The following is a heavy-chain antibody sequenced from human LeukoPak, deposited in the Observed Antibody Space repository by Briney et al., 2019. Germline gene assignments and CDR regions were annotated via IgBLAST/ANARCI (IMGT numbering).Heavy chain of an antibody. CDR1: GFTFSTYA. J-gene: IGHJ4*02. CDR3: ARDSVGAASDY. CDR2: IYSGGST. V-gene: IGHV3-53*01. D-gene: IGHD2-15*01. Sequence: GGSLRLSCAASGFTFSTYAMSWVRQAPGKGLEWVSVIYSGGSTYYADSVKGRFTISRDNSKNTLYLQMNSLRAEDTAVYYCARDSVGAASDYWGQGTLVTVSS.